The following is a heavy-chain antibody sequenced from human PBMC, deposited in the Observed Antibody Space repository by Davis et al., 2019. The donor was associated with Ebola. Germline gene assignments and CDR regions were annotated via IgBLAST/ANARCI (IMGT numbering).Heavy chain of an antibody. CDR1: GGSISSGGYS. Sequence: SETLSLTCAVSGGSISSGGYSWSWIRQPPGKGLEWIGYIYHSGSTYYNPSLKSRVTISVDTSKNQFSLKLSSVTAADTAVYYCAREVTTVTTSGLGFDYWGQGTLVTVSS. CDR2: IYHSGST. D-gene: IGHD4-17*01. J-gene: IGHJ4*02. CDR3: AREVTTVTTSGLGFDY. V-gene: IGHV4-30-2*01.